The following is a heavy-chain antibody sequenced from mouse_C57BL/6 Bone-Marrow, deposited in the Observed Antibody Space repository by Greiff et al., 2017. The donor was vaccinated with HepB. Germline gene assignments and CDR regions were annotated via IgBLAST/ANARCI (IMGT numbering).Heavy chain of an antibody. J-gene: IGHJ3*01. D-gene: IGHD2-4*01. V-gene: IGHV1-82*01. Sequence: QVQLQQSGPELVKPGASVKISCKASGYAFSSSWMNWVKQRPGKGLEWIGRIYPGDGDTNYNGKFKGKATLTADKSSSTAYMQLSRLTSEDSAVYFCARRGLRAWFAYWGQGTLVTVSA. CDR1: GYAFSSSW. CDR2: IYPGDGDT. CDR3: ARRGLRAWFAY.